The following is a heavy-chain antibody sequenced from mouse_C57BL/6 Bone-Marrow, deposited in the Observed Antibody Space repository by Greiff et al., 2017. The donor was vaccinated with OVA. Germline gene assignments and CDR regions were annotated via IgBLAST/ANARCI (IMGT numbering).Heavy chain of an antibody. CDR1: GYAFTNYL. J-gene: IGHJ2*01. CDR3: ARGNYDY. Sequence: QVQLQQSGAELVRPGTSVKVSCKASGYAFTNYLIEWVKQRPGQGLEWIGVINPGSGGTNYNEKFKGKATLTADKSYSTAYMQLSSLTAKDAAVYVGARGNYDYWGQGTTLTVAS. V-gene: IGHV1-54*01. CDR2: INPGSGGT.